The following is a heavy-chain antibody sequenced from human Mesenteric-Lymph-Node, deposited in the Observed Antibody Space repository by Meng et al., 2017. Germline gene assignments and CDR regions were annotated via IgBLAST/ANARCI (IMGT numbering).Heavy chain of an antibody. Sequence: GSLRLSCTVSGGSISSSNYYWGWIRQPPGKGLEWIGSVYYSGSTSYKSSLKSRVTISLETSKNQFSLKLTSVTAADTAVYYCASFLLINTRGYDSWGPGTLVTVSS. CDR1: GGSISSSNYY. J-gene: IGHJ4*02. CDR3: ASFLLINTRGYDS. V-gene: IGHV4-39*07. CDR2: VYYSGST. D-gene: IGHD3-10*01.